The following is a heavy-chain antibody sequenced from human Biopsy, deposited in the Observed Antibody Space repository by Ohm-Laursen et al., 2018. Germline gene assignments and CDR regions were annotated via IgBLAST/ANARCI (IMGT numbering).Heavy chain of an antibody. J-gene: IGHJ6*02. CDR2: IVVGSGHT. CDR1: GFTFSSSA. V-gene: IGHV1-58*01. CDR3: AATSTLYYYYYAMDV. Sequence: GATVKLSCKASGFTFSSSAVQWVRQARGQRLGWIGWIVVGSGHTNYAQKFQERVTITRDMSTSTAYMELTSLRSEDTAVYYFAATSTLYYYYYAMDVWDQGTTITVSS.